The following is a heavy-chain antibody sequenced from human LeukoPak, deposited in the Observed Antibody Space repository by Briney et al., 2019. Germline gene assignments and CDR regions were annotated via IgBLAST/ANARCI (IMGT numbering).Heavy chain of an antibody. CDR3: ARDLAQQLAPRGWFDP. CDR2: INHSGST. CDR1: GGSFSGYY. V-gene: IGHV4-34*01. D-gene: IGHD6-13*01. Sequence: MTSETLSLTCAVYGGSFSGYYWSWIRQPPGKGLEWIGEINHSGSTNYNPSLKSRVTISVDTSKNQFSLKLSSVTAADTAVYYCARDLAQQLAPRGWFDPWGQGTLVTVSS. J-gene: IGHJ5*02.